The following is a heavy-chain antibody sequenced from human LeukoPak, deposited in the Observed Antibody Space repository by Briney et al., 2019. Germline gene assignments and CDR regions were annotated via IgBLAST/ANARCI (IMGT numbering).Heavy chain of an antibody. CDR1: GDSIRSGGYY. D-gene: IGHD6-19*01. CDR3: SRGAVAGLFDY. J-gene: IGHJ4*02. Sequence: SETLSLTCTVSGDSIRSGGYYWDWIRQAPGKGLEWLGYIYSGGNTYYNPHLKSRGGIPLEKSKSQFSLRLSSVTAADTAMYFCSRGAVAGLFDYWGQGILVTVSS. CDR2: IYSGGNT. V-gene: IGHV4-31*03.